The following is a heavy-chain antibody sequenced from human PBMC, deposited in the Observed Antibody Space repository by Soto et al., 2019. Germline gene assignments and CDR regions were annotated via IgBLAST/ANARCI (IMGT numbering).Heavy chain of an antibody. CDR3: ARDRAIISAPTKEYVFEI. CDR2: IYHSGTA. CDR1: GGSMNYYY. J-gene: IGHJ3*02. Sequence: QVQLRESGPGLVKPSETLSLTCTVSGGSMNYYYWSWIRQQPGKGLEWIGYIYHSGTAAYNPSLKSRVTLSVDTSKSQFSLRMSSVTTADTAVYYCARDRAIISAPTKEYVFEIWGQGTTVTVSS. D-gene: IGHD5-12*01. V-gene: IGHV4-59*01.